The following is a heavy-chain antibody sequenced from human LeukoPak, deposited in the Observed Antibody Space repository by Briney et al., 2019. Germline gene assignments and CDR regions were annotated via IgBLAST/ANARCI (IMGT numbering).Heavy chain of an antibody. Sequence: GESLKISCKGSGYTFTNHWIAWVRQMPEEGLEWMGIIWPDDSDSRYSPSFQGQVTISADKSINTAYLQWNNLKASDTAIYYCARRFDSGIINAFDIWGQGTLVVVSS. D-gene: IGHD1-26*01. CDR2: IWPDDSDS. CDR1: GYTFTNHW. J-gene: IGHJ3*02. CDR3: ARRFDSGIINAFDI. V-gene: IGHV5-51*01.